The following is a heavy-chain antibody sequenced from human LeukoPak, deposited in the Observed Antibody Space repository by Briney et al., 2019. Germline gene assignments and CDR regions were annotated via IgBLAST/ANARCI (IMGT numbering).Heavy chain of an antibody. CDR2: IYPGDSDT. CDR1: GYSFTSYW. CDR3: ARRGAYCGGDCYLFDY. V-gene: IGHV5-51*01. J-gene: IGHJ4*02. D-gene: IGHD2-21*02. Sequence: GESLKIPCKGSGYSFTSYWIGWVRQMPGKGLEWMGIIYPGDSDTRYSPSFQGQVTISADKSISTAYLQWSSLKASDTAMYYCARRGAYCGGDCYLFDYWGQGTLVTVSS.